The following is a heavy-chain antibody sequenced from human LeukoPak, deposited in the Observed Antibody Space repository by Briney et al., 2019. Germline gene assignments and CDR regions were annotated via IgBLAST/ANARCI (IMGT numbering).Heavy chain of an antibody. V-gene: IGHV4-61*02. CDR1: GGSISSGSYY. D-gene: IGHD3-3*01. CDR2: IYTSGST. J-gene: IGHJ3*02. Sequence: KPSETLSLTCTVSGGSISSGSYYWSWIRQPAGKGLEWIGRIYTSGSTNYNPSLKSRVTISVDTSKNQFSLKLSSVTAADTAVYYCARDKILEWSDAFDIWGQGTMVTVSS. CDR3: ARDKILEWSDAFDI.